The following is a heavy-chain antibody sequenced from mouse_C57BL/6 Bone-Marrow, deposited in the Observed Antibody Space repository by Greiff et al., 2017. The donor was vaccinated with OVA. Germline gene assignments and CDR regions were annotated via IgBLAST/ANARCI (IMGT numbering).Heavy chain of an antibody. Sequence: EVHLVESGGGLVKPGGSLKLSCAASGFTFRDYGMHWVRQAPEKGLEWVAYISSGSSTIYYADTVKGRFTISRDNAKNTLFLQMTSLRTEDTAMFYCARPYGNSYFDYWGQGTTLTVSS. V-gene: IGHV5-17*01. CDR3: ARPYGNSYFDY. CDR1: GFTFRDYG. D-gene: IGHD2-1*01. J-gene: IGHJ2*01. CDR2: ISSGSSTI.